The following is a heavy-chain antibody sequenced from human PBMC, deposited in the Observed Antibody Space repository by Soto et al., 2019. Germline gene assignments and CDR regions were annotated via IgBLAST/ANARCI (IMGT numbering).Heavy chain of an antibody. V-gene: IGHV3-33*01. D-gene: IGHD3-22*01. Sequence: GGSLRLSCAASGFTFSSYGMHWVRQAPGKGLEWVAVIWYDGSNKYYADSVKGRFTISRDNSKNTLYLQMNSLRAEDTAVYYCAREPAVAWDYYDSSGYPKNWFDPWGQGILFT. J-gene: IGHJ5*02. CDR1: GFTFSSYG. CDR3: AREPAVAWDYYDSSGYPKNWFDP. CDR2: IWYDGSNK.